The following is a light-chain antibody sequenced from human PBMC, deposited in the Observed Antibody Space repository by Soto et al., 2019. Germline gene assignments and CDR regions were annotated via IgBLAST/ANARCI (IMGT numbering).Light chain of an antibody. CDR3: QQYGSSGT. CDR1: QSVSNNY. V-gene: IGKV3-20*01. Sequence: EIVLTQSPGTLSLSPGERATLSCRASQSVSNNYLAWYQQKPGQAPRLLIYGASNRATVIADRFSGSGSGTVFLLTISRLEPEDFVVYYCQQYGSSGTFGQGTKVEIK. J-gene: IGKJ1*01. CDR2: GAS.